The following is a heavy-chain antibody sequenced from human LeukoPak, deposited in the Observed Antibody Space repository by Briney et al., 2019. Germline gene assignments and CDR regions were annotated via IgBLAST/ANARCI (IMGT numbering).Heavy chain of an antibody. D-gene: IGHD3-10*01. CDR1: GFTFSSYW. J-gene: IGHJ3*02. V-gene: IGHV3-74*01. CDR3: ARPRGSVVTFDI. Sequence: GGSLRLSCAASGFTFSSYWMHWVRQAPGKGLVWVSRINSDGSSTSYADSVKGRFTISRDNAKNTLYLQMNSLRAADTAVYYCARPRGSVVTFDIWGQGTMVTVSS. CDR2: INSDGSST.